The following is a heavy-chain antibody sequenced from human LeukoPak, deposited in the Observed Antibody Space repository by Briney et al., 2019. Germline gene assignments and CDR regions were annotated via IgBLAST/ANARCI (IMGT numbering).Heavy chain of an antibody. D-gene: IGHD6-19*01. CDR2: INPSGGST. J-gene: IGHJ4*02. Sequence: ASVKVSCKASGYTFTSYYMHWVRLAPGQGLEWMGIINPSGGSTSYAQKFQGRVTMTRDTSTSTVYMELSSLRSEDTAVYYCATEIAVAGPLDYWGQGTLVTVSS. V-gene: IGHV1-46*01. CDR1: GYTFTSYY. CDR3: ATEIAVAGPLDY.